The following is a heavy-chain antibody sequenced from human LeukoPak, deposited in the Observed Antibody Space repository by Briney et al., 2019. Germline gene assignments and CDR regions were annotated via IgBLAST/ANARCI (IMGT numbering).Heavy chain of an antibody. CDR1: GGSVSSGSYY. CDR2: IYYSGST. CDR3: AREGYDILTGYYRAYNWFDS. V-gene: IGHV4-61*01. D-gene: IGHD3-9*01. J-gene: IGHJ5*01. Sequence: SETLSLTCTVSGGSVSSGSYYWSWIRQPPGKGLEWIGYIYYSGSTNYNPSLKGRVTISVDTSKNQFSLKLSSVTAADTAVYYCAREGYDILTGYYRAYNWFDSWGQGTLVTVSS.